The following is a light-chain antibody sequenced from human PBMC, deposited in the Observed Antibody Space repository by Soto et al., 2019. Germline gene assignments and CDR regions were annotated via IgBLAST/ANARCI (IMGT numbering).Light chain of an antibody. V-gene: IGLV8-61*01. J-gene: IGLJ3*02. Sequence: QTVVTQEPSFSVSPGGTVTLTCGLNSGSVSAGHYPSWYQQTPGQAPRTLIYDTNTLSSGVPDRFSGSILGNKAALTITGAQADDESDYSCVLYMGNGISVFGGGTKLTVL. CDR1: SGSVSAGHY. CDR3: VLYMGNGISV. CDR2: DTN.